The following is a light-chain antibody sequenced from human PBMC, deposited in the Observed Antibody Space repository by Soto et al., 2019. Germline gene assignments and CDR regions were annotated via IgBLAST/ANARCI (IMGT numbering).Light chain of an antibody. V-gene: IGLV2-14*01. J-gene: IGLJ1*01. Sequence: QSALTQPASVSGSPGQSITISCTGTSSDVGSYNYVSWYQQHPGKAPKLMIYEVNNRPSGVSNRFSGSKSGNTASLTISGLQAEDEADYYCCSYTSGSTYVFGTGTRSPS. CDR1: SSDVGSYNY. CDR2: EVN. CDR3: CSYTSGSTYV.